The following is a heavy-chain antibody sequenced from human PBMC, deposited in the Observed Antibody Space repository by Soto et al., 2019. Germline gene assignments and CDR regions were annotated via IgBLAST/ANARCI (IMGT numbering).Heavy chain of an antibody. CDR1: GFTFSSYG. CDR3: ARTPHIAVAGTRFGYFDL. V-gene: IGHV3-33*01. CDR2: IWYDGSNK. J-gene: IGHJ2*01. D-gene: IGHD6-19*01. Sequence: QVQLEESGGGVVQPGRSLRLSCAASGFTFSSYGMHWVRQAPGKGLEWVAVIWYDGSNKYYADSVKGRFTISRDNSKNTLYLQMNSLGAEDTAVYYCARTPHIAVAGTRFGYFDLWGRGPLVTVSS.